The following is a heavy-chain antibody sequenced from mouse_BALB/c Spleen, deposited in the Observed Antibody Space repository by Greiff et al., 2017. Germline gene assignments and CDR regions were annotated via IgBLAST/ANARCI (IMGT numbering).Heavy chain of an antibody. J-gene: IGHJ3*01. CDR3: AGGIYYGGFFAY. CDR2: IWRGGST. Sequence: QVQLQQSGPGLVQPSQSLSITCTVSGFSLTSYGVHWVRQSPGKGLEWLGVIWRGGSTDYNAAFISRLSISKDNSKSQVFFKMNSLQANDTAIYYCAGGIYYGGFFAYWGQGTLVTVSA. V-gene: IGHV2-2*02. D-gene: IGHD2-1*01. CDR1: GFSLTSYG.